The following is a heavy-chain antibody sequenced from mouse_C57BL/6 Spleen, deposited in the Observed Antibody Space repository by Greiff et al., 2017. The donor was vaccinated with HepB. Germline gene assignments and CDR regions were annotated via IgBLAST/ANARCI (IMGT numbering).Heavy chain of an antibody. Sequence: EVQLQQSGPELVKPGASVKMSCKASGYTFTDYNMHWVKQSHGKSLEWIGYINPNNGGTSYNQKFKGKATLTVNKSSSTAYMELRSLTSEDSAVYYCARDGNYDRVYFDYWGQGTTLTGSS. CDR1: GYTFTDYN. D-gene: IGHD2-1*01. J-gene: IGHJ2*01. V-gene: IGHV1-22*01. CDR3: ARDGNYDRVYFDY. CDR2: INPNNGGT.